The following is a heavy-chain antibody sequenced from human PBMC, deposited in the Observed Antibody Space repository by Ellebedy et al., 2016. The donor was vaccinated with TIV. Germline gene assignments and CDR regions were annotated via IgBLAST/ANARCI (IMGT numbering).Heavy chain of an antibody. D-gene: IGHD1-14*01. CDR3: AKGGFRNWFDP. V-gene: IGHV3-7*03. Sequence: GESLKISCAASGFTFRSEWMSWVRQAPGKGLEWVANIKEDGSEKDYVDLVKGRFTISRDNAKNSLYLQMNSLRAEDTAIYYCAKGGFRNWFDPWGQGTLVTVSS. CDR1: GFTFRSEW. J-gene: IGHJ5*02. CDR2: IKEDGSEK.